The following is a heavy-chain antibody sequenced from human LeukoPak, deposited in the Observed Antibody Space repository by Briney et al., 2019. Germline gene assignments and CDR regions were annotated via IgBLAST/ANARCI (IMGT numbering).Heavy chain of an antibody. CDR3: ARVSRQSETWFDP. Sequence: ASVKDSCKASGYTFTGYYMHWVRQAPGQGLEWMGWINPNSGGTNYAQKFQGRVTMTRDTSFSTAYMELSRLRSDDTAVYYCARVSRQSETWFDPWGQGTLVTVSS. J-gene: IGHJ5*02. CDR1: GYTFTGYY. V-gene: IGHV1-2*02. CDR2: INPNSGGT. D-gene: IGHD3-16*02.